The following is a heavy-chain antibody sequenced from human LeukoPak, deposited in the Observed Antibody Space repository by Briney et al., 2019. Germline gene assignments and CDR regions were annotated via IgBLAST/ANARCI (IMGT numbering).Heavy chain of an antibody. CDR3: AIGYYGSGSYFQFDY. CDR2: IIPIFGTA. V-gene: IGHV1-69*13. CDR1: GGTFSGYA. Sequence: SVKVSCKASGGTFSGYAISWVRQAPGQGLEWMGGIIPIFGTANYAQKFQGRVTITADESTSTAYMELSSLRSEDTAVYYCAIGYYGSGSYFQFDYWGQGTLVTVSS. D-gene: IGHD3-10*01. J-gene: IGHJ4*02.